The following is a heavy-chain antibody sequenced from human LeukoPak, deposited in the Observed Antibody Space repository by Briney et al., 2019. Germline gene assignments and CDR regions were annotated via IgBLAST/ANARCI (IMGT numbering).Heavy chain of an antibody. V-gene: IGHV1-18*01. CDR3: ARVLRYDFWSAYYFDY. D-gene: IGHD3-3*01. CDR2: ISTYNGNT. CDR1: GYTFNSYD. J-gene: IGHJ4*02. Sequence: ASVKVSCKASGYTFNSYDISWVRQAPGQGLEWMAWISTYNGNTNYALKVQGRATMTTDTSTSTAYMELRSLRSDDTAVYYCARVLRYDFWSAYYFDYWGQGTLVTISS.